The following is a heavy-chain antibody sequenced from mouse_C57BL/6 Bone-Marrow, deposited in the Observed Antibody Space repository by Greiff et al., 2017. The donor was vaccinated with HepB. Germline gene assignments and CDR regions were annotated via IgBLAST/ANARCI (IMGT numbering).Heavy chain of an antibody. J-gene: IGHJ4*01. CDR2: ISSGGSYT. CDR3: AREGITTVVDYYAMDY. D-gene: IGHD1-1*01. Sequence: DVMLVESGGDLVKPGGSLKLSCAASGFTFSSYGMSWVRQTPDKRLEWVATISSGGSYTYYPDSVKGRFTISRDNAKNTLYLQMSSLKSEDTAMYYCAREGITTVVDYYAMDYWGQGTSVTVSS. V-gene: IGHV5-6*02. CDR1: GFTFSSYG.